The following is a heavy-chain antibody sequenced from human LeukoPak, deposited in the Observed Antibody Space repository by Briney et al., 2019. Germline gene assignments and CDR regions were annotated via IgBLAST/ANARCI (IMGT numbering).Heavy chain of an antibody. J-gene: IGHJ4*02. CDR2: ISVYNGHK. Sequence: ASVKLSCNASSHTFNSYGITWVRHAPGKGLEGMGWISVYNGHKHYAQKLQGRVHVHTDTSQSTAYMAEQSQSSRHTAVYYCARVKSAQWLVVFSFDCWGREPWSPSPQ. CDR3: ARVKSAQWLVVFSFDC. CDR1: SHTFNSYG. D-gene: IGHD3-22*01. V-gene: IGHV1-18*01.